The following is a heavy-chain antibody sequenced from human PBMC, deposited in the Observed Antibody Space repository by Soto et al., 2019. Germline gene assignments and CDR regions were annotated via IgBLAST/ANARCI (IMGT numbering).Heavy chain of an antibody. CDR3: ARGSSYALDY. J-gene: IGHJ4*02. CDR2: INSDGSST. CDR1: GFTFSRYP. D-gene: IGHD3-16*01. Sequence: GGSLRLSCAASGFTFSRYPMHWVRQAPGKGLVWVSRINSDGSSTRYADSVKGRFTVSRDNAKNTLYLEMNSLRAEDTAVYYCARGSSYALDYWGQGTLVTVSS. V-gene: IGHV3-74*01.